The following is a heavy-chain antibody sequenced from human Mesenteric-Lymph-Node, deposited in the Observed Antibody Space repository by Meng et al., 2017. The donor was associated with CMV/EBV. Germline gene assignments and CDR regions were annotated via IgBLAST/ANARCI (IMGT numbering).Heavy chain of an antibody. J-gene: IGHJ4*02. CDR1: GFTFSNYA. V-gene: IGHV3-23*03. CDR3: AKGENVYAPVGYFDF. Sequence: GESLKISCAASGFTFSNYAMNWVRQAPGKGLEWVSVIYSGDSDKFYADSVKGHFTISRDDSRNTLYLQMNSLRAEDTALYYCAKGENVYAPVGYFDFWGQGTLVTVSS. D-gene: IGHD2-8*01. CDR2: IYSGDSDK.